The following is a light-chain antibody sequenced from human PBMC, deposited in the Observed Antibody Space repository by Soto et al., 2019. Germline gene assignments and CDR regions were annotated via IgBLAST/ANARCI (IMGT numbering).Light chain of an antibody. Sequence: EIVLTQSPATLSLSPGERATLSCRASQTVNSNYFAWYQQKPGRAPRLLIYGISDRATGIPDRFSGSGSGTDFTLTISRPEPEDFAVYYCQQYGSSPRTFGQGTKVDIK. CDR1: QTVNSNY. V-gene: IGKV3-20*01. CDR3: QQYGSSPRT. J-gene: IGKJ1*01. CDR2: GIS.